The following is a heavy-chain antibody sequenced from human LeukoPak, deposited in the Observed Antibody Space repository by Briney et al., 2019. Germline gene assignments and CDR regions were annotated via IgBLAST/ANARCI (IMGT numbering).Heavy chain of an antibody. Sequence: SETLSLTCTVSGGSISSYYWSWIRQPPGKGLEWIGYIYYSGTTNYNPSLKSRVTISVDTSKNQFSLKLSSVTAADTAVYYCARAITMVRGVISRFDPWGQGTLVTVSS. CDR3: ARAITMVRGVISRFDP. D-gene: IGHD3-10*01. J-gene: IGHJ5*02. CDR1: GGSISSYY. CDR2: IYYSGTT. V-gene: IGHV4-59*01.